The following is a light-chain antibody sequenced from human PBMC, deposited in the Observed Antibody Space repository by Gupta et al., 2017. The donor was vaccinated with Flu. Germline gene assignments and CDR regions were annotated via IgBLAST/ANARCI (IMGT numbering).Light chain of an antibody. CDR1: SSDVGGYKY. CDR2: EVS. Sequence: QSALTQPASVSGSPGQSITISCPGTSSDVGGYKYVSWYQQHPGKAPKLMIFEVSNRPSGVSNRFSGSKSGNTASLTISGLQAEDEADYYCSSYTKTNTLVVFGGGTKLAVL. V-gene: IGLV2-14*01. CDR3: SSYTKTNTLVV. J-gene: IGLJ2*01.